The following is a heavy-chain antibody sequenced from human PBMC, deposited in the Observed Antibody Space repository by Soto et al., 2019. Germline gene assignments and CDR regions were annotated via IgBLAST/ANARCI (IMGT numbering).Heavy chain of an antibody. CDR1: GYTFTSYG. V-gene: IGHV1-18*01. CDR2: ISAYNGNT. D-gene: IGHD3-16*01. CDR3: ARGHDYVWGSYASLPDY. Sequence: QVQLVQSGAEVKKPGASVKVSCKASGYTFTSYGISWVRQAPGQGLEWMGWISAYNGNTNYAQKLQGRGTMTPDTSTSTADMELRSLRSDGTAVYYCARGHDYVWGSYASLPDYWGQGTLVTVSS. J-gene: IGHJ4*02.